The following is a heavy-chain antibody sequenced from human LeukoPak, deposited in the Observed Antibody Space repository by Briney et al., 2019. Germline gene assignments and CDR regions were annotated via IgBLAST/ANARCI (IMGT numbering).Heavy chain of an antibody. CDR2: ISAYSLNT. D-gene: IGHD3-9*01. CDR1: GYTFTSYG. CDR3: ARSPHILTGENFDY. V-gene: IGHV1-18*01. Sequence: GASVKVSCKASGYTFTSYGISWVRQAPGQGLEWMGWISAYSLNTNYAQNFQGRVTMTTDTSTSTAYMELRSLRSDDTALYYCARSPHILTGENFDYWGQGTLVTVSS. J-gene: IGHJ4*02.